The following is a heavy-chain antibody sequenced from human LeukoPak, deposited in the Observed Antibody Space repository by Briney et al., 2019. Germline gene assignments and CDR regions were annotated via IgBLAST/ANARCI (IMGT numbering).Heavy chain of an antibody. D-gene: IGHD3-10*01. CDR1: GYTFTGYY. Sequence: ASVKVSCKASGYTFTGYYMHWVRQAPGQGLEWMGWINPNSGGTNYAQKFQGRVTMTRDTSISTAYVELSRLRSDDTAVYYCARDMVRGVIIETADYWGQGTLVTVSS. CDR2: INPNSGGT. CDR3: ARDMVRGVIIETADY. J-gene: IGHJ4*02. V-gene: IGHV1-2*02.